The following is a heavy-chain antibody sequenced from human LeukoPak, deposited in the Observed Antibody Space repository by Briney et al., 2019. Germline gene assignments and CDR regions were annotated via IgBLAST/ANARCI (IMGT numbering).Heavy chain of an antibody. J-gene: IGHJ4*02. V-gene: IGHV4-39*01. CDR1: GVSISSSNSY. D-gene: IGHD3/OR15-3a*01. CDR2: IYYSGNT. CDR3: ARQTGSGLFILP. Sequence: PSETLSLTCTVSGVSISSSNSYWGWIRQPPGKGLEWIGSIYYSGNTYYNASLKSQVSISIDTSNNRFSLKLTSVTAADTAVYYCARQTGSGLFILPGGQGTLVTVSS.